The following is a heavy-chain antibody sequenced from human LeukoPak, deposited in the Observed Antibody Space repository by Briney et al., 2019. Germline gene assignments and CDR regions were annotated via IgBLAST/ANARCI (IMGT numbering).Heavy chain of an antibody. CDR3: ARAVKEAAAATEVDY. V-gene: IGHV4-31*03. D-gene: IGHD6-13*01. Sequence: SQTLSLTCTVSGGSISSGGYYWSWIRQHPGKGLEWIGYIYYSGSTYYNPSLKSRVTISVDTSKNQFSLKLSSVTAADTAVYYCARAVKEAAAATEVDYWGQGTLVTVSS. CDR1: GGSISSGGYY. J-gene: IGHJ4*02. CDR2: IYYSGST.